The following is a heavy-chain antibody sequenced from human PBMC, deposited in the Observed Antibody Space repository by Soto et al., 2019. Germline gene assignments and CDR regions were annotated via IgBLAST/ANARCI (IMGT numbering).Heavy chain of an antibody. CDR2: MYYSGRT. D-gene: IGHD3-16*02. V-gene: IGHV4-59*01. CDR3: ARGRGSVDYVWGLYLSKGYFEN. J-gene: IGHJ4*02. CDR1: GGSISSFS. Sequence: TVSGGSISSFSWSWLRQSPEKGLDWIGHMYYSGRTTYNPSLRCRVTISLDMSNSHVSLKMISVTAADTAVYYCARGRGSVDYVWGLYLSKGYFENWRGATLATVSS.